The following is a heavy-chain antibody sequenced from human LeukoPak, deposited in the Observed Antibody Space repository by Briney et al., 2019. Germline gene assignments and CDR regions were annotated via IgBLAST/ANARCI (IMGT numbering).Heavy chain of an antibody. CDR1: GFTFSSYA. D-gene: IGHD2-8*02. J-gene: IGHJ5*02. Sequence: GGSLRLSCAASGFTFSSYAMHWVRQAPGKGLEWVAVISYDGSNKYYADSVKGRFTISRDNSKNTLYLQMNSLRAEDTAVYYCAREPGGVLRNNWFDPWGQGTLVTVSS. CDR2: ISYDGSNK. V-gene: IGHV3-30*04. CDR3: AREPGGVLRNNWFDP.